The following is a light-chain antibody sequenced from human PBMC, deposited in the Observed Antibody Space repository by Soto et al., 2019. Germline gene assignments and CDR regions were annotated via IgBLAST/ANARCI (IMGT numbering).Light chain of an antibody. CDR3: QQYSTYSGA. Sequence: DIQMTQSPSTLSASVGDRITITCRASQSISSWLAWYQQKPGKAPKVLIYDASRLESGVPSRFSGSASGTEFTLTISSLQADDFATYYCQQYSTYSGAFGQGTKVDIK. V-gene: IGKV1-5*01. J-gene: IGKJ1*01. CDR1: QSISSW. CDR2: DAS.